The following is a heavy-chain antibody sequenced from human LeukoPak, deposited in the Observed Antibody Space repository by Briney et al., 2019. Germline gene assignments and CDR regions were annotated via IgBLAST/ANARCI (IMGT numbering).Heavy chain of an antibody. CDR2: INPNSGGT. J-gene: IGHJ3*02. CDR1: GYTFTGYY. D-gene: IGHD3-22*01. Sequence: GASVKVTCKASGYTFTGYYMHWVRQAPGQGLEWMGWINPNSGGTNYAQKFQGRVTMTRDTSISTAYIELSRLRSDVTAVYYCAGVLYYDSSGYYYPVAFDIWGQGTMVTVSS. CDR3: AGVLYYDSSGYYYPVAFDI. V-gene: IGHV1-2*02.